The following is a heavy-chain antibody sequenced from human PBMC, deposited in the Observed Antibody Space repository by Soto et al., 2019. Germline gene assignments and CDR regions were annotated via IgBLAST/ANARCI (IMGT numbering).Heavy chain of an antibody. Sequence: GGSLRLSCAASGFTFSDYTMNWVRQTPGKGLEWISYISKSSGTKSYADSVTGRFTISRDNARNSLYLQLNSLRDEDTSIYYCARDLIWAFDSWGQGTLVTVS. CDR2: ISKSSGTK. D-gene: IGHD3-16*01. V-gene: IGHV3-48*02. J-gene: IGHJ4*02. CDR1: GFTFSDYT. CDR3: ARDLIWAFDS.